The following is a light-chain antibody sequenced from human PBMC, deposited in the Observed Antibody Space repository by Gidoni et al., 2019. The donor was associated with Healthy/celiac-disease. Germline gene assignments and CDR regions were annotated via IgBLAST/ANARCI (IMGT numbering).Light chain of an antibody. CDR3: QQYNSYSIT. Sequence: DIQMTQSPSTLSASVGDRVTITCRASQSISSWLAWYQQKPGKAPKLLIYDASSLENGVPSRFGGSGSGTEFTLTISSLQPDDFATYYCQQYNSYSITFGQXTRLEIK. CDR1: QSISSW. V-gene: IGKV1-5*01. CDR2: DAS. J-gene: IGKJ5*01.